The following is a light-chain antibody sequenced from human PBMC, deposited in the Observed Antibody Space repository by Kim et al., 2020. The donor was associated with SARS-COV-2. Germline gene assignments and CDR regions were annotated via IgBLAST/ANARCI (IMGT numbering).Light chain of an antibody. Sequence: GQTVTISCSRSGSNTGNNYVSWYQQLPGTATKLLLYDINKRPSGIPDRFSGSKSGTSATLGITGLQTGDEADYYCGTWDSSLSVVVFGGGTQLTVL. CDR3: GTWDSSLSVVV. J-gene: IGLJ2*01. V-gene: IGLV1-51*01. CDR1: GSNTGNNY. CDR2: DIN.